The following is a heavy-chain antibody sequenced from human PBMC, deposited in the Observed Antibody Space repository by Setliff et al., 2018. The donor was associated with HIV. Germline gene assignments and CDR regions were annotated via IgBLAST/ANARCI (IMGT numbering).Heavy chain of an antibody. Sequence: ASVKVSCKASGYTFTGYYMHWVRQAPGQGLEWMGWINPNSGGTNYAQKFQGRVTMTRDTSISTAYLELSRLRSDDTAIYYCARTIQPSSSPFDFWGQGMLVTVSS. CDR1: GYTFTGYY. CDR2: INPNSGGT. V-gene: IGHV1-2*02. J-gene: IGHJ4*02. CDR3: ARTIQPSSSPFDF. D-gene: IGHD6-19*01.